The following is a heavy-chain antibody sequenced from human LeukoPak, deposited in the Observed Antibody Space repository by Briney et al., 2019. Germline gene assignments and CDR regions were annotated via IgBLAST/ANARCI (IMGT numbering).Heavy chain of an antibody. D-gene: IGHD2/OR15-2a*01. CDR1: GFTFSNSA. Sequence: ASVKVSCKASGFTFSNSAVQWVRQARGQRLEWIGWIVVGSGNTNYAQKFQERVTITRDMSTSTAYMELISLRSEDTAVYYCAVDVIYESDWGQGTLVTVSS. CDR2: IVVGSGNT. J-gene: IGHJ4*02. CDR3: AVDVIYESD. V-gene: IGHV1-58*01.